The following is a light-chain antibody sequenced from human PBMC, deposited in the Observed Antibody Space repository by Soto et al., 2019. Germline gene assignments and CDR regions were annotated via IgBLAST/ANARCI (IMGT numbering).Light chain of an antibody. J-gene: IGKJ4*01. Sequence: EIVLTQSPATLSLSPGERATLSCRASQSVSNYLAWYQQKPSQAPRLLIYDASNRATGIPARFSGSGSRTDFTLTISSLEPEDFAVYYCQQRSNRPPLTFGGGTKVEIK. CDR2: DAS. CDR1: QSVSNY. CDR3: QQRSNRPPLT. V-gene: IGKV3-11*01.